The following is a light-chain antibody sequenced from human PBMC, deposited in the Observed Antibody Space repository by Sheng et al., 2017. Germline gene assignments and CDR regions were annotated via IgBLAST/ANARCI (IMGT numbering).Light chain of an antibody. CDR3: SSYSSSNSPWV. V-gene: IGLV2-14*03. CDR1: SSDVGGYNY. CDR2: DVS. J-gene: IGLJ1*01. Sequence: QSALTQPASVSGSPGQSITISCTGTSSDVGGYNYVSWYQQHPGKVPKLMIYDVSKRPSEISNRFSGSKSGNTASLTISGLQNEDEADYYCSSYSSSNSPWVFGTGTKVSVL.